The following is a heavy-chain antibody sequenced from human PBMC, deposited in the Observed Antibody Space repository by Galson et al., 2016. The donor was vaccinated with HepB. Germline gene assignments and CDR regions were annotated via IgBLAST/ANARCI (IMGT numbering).Heavy chain of an antibody. CDR2: INADGTAT. J-gene: IGHJ2*01. CDR3: TRETRWYFDL. Sequence: SLRLSCAASGFTFSDYAMNWVRQAPGKGLVWVSRINADGTATGYADSVKGRFTISRDDAKNTLYLQMNTLRVEDTAVYYCTRETRWYFDLWGRGTLLTVSS. CDR1: GFTFSDYA. V-gene: IGHV3-74*01.